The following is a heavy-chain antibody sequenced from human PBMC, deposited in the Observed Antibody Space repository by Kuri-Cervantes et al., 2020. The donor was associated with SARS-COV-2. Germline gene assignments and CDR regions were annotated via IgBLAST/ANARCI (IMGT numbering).Heavy chain of an antibody. CDR1: GGTFSSYA. CDR3: AKSGRGQYQLLSGGFDP. J-gene: IGHJ5*02. V-gene: IGHV1-69*13. Sequence: SVKVSCKASGGTFSSYAISWVRQAPGQGLEWMGGIIPIFGTANYAQKFQGRVTITADESTSTAYMELSSLRSEGTAVYYCAKSGRGQYQLLSGGFDPWGQGTLVTVSS. D-gene: IGHD2-2*01. CDR2: IIPIFGTA.